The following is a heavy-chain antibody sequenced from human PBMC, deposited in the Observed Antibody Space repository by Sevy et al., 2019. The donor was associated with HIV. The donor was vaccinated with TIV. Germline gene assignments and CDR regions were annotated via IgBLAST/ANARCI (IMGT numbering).Heavy chain of an antibody. Sequence: GGSLRLSCAASGFTFSSYGMHWVRQAPGKGLEWVAVIWYDGSNKYYADSVTGRFTISRDNSKNTLYLQMNSLRAEDTAVYYCAKDGKKRSATGDFDCWGQGTLVTVSS. V-gene: IGHV3-33*06. CDR2: IWYDGSNK. CDR1: GFTFSSYG. J-gene: IGHJ4*02. CDR3: AKDGKKRSATGDFDC. D-gene: IGHD1-1*01.